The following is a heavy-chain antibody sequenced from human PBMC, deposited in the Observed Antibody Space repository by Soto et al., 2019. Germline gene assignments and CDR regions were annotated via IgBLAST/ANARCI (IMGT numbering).Heavy chain of an antibody. D-gene: IGHD1-26*01. J-gene: IGHJ6*02. Sequence: SEPLSLTCAVSGGSISSSNWWSWVRQPPGKGLEWIGESYHSGSTNYNPSLKSRVTIAVDKSKNQFSLKLSSVTAADTAVYYCARVSGSYYYGMDVWGQGTTVT. CDR2: SYHSGST. CDR1: GGSISSSNW. CDR3: ARVSGSYYYGMDV. V-gene: IGHV4-4*02.